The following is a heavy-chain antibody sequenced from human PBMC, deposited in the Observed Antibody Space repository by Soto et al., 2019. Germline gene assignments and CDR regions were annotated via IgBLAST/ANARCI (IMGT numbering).Heavy chain of an antibody. CDR1: GYTFTSYG. CDR2: ISAYNDSP. Sequence: GASVKVSCKASGYTFTSYGISWARQAPGQGLEWMGWISAYNDSPNYAQKLQGRITVTTDTSTSTDTSTSTAYMELRSLRSDDTAVYYCASEYCTSTSCYGPDYWGQGTLVTVSS. CDR3: ASEYCTSTSCYGPDY. J-gene: IGHJ4*02. V-gene: IGHV1-18*01. D-gene: IGHD2-2*01.